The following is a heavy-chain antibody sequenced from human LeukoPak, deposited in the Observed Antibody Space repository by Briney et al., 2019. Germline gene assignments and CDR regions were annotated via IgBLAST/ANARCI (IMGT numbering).Heavy chain of an antibody. V-gene: IGHV1-2*02. CDR2: INPNSGGT. CDR3: ARDLSYSTSSGGDEHLRSSGSGLN. J-gene: IGHJ4*02. CDR1: GYTFTGYY. D-gene: IGHD6-6*01. Sequence: ASVKVSCKASGYTFTGYYIHWVRQAPGQGLESMGWINPNSGGTNYAQKFQGRVTMTRDTSISTAYMELSSLRSDDTAVYYCARDLSYSTSSGGDEHLRSSGSGLNWGQGTLVTVSS.